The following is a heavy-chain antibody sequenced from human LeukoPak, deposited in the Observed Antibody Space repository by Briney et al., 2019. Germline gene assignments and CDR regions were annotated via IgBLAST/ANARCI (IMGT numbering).Heavy chain of an antibody. D-gene: IGHD6-6*01. CDR3: AGDISSSGGLEY. CDR2: IKQDGSVK. V-gene: IGHV3-7*04. CDR1: GFSFSRYW. J-gene: IGHJ4*02. Sequence: GGSLRLSCAASGFSFSRYWIHWVRQAPGKGLEWVANIKQDGSVKHYVGSAQGRFTISRDNAKNSLYLQMNSLGADDTAVYYCAGDISSSGGLEYWGQGTLVTVSS.